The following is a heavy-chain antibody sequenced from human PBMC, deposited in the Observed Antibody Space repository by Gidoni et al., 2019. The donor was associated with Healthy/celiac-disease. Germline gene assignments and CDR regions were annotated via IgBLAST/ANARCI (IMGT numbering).Heavy chain of an antibody. J-gene: IGHJ5*02. CDR2: IKSKTDGGTT. CDR1: GFTFSNAW. Sequence: EVQLVESGGGLVKPGGSLRLSCAASGFTFSNAWMSWVRQAPGKGLEWVGRIKSKTDGGTTDYAAPVKGRFTISRDDSKNTLYLQMNSLKTEDTAVYYCTTERPPWYEWSSLDNWFDPWGQGTLVTVSS. V-gene: IGHV3-15*01. D-gene: IGHD2-8*01. CDR3: TTERPPWYEWSSLDNWFDP.